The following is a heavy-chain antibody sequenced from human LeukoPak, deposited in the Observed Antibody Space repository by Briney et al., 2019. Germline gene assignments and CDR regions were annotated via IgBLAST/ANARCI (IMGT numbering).Heavy chain of an antibody. D-gene: IGHD3-10*01. CDR1: GLTFSSYA. CDR3: AKSQLMVRGVIGXXXXXXXXXXXSGSASAPTLFD. CDR2: ISVSGGST. Sequence: GGSLRLSCAASGLTFSSYAMRWVRQAPGKGLEWVSAISVSGGSTYYADSVKGRFTISRDNSKNTLYLQMNSLRAEDTAVYYCAKSQLMVRGVIGXXXXXXXXXXXSGSASAPTLFD. J-gene: IGHJ4*01. V-gene: IGHV3-23*01.